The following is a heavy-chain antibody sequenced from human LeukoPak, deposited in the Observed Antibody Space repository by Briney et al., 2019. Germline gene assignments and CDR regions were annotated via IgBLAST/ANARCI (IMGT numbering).Heavy chain of an antibody. V-gene: IGHV4-59*08. Sequence: SETLSLTCTVSGGSISSYYWSWIRQPPGKGLEWIGYIYYSGSTNYNPSLKSRVTISVDTSKNQFSLKLSSVTAADTAVYYCARQDYYGMDVWGQGTTVTVSS. J-gene: IGHJ6*02. CDR2: IYYSGST. CDR3: ARQDYYGMDV. CDR1: GGSISSYY.